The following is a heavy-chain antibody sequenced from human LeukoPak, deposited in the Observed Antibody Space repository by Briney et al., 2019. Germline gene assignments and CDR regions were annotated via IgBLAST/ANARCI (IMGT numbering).Heavy chain of an antibody. CDR3: ARMPVSYSSSRYYFDY. Sequence: GASVKVSCKASGYTFTGYYIHWVRQAPGQGLEWMGWINPNSGGTNYIQKFQDRVTMTRDTSISTAYMELSSLRSDDTAVYYCARMPVSYSSSRYYFDYWGQGTLVTVSS. J-gene: IGHJ4*02. D-gene: IGHD6-13*01. V-gene: IGHV1-2*02. CDR1: GYTFTGYY. CDR2: INPNSGGT.